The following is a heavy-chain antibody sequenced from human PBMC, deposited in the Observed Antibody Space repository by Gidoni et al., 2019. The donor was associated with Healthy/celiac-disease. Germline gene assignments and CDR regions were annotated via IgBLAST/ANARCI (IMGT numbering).Heavy chain of an antibody. D-gene: IGHD3-3*01. J-gene: IGHJ4*02. V-gene: IGHV4-39*01. Sequence: ETLSLTCTVSGGSISSSSYYWGWIRQPPGKGLEWIGSIYYSGSTYYNPSLKSRVTISVATSKNQFSLKLSSVTAADTAVYYWASRPYYVFWSGPGGSGFDYWGQGTLVTVSS. CDR1: GGSISSSSYY. CDR2: IYYSGST. CDR3: ASRPYYVFWSGPGGSGFDY.